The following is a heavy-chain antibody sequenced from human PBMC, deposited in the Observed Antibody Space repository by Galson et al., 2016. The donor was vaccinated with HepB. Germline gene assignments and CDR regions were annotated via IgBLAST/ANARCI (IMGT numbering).Heavy chain of an antibody. J-gene: IGHJ6*02. D-gene: IGHD1-20*01. CDR1: GYTFTSYY. V-gene: IGHV1-46*03. Sequence: SVKVSCKASGYTFTSYYMHWVRQAPGQGLEWMGIIHPSGGSTSYAQNFQGRVSMTRDTSTSTGYMELSSLRSEDTAVYYCARGRYNWDPMDVWGQGTTVTVSS. CDR3: ARGRYNWDPMDV. CDR2: IHPSGGST.